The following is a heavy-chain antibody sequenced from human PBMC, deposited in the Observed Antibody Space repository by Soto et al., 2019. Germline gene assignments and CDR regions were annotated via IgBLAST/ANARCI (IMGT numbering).Heavy chain of an antibody. Sequence: QITLKESGPPLVKPTQTLTLTCTFSGFSLSTSGVGVGWIRQPPGKALEWLALIYWNDDKRYSPSLKSRLTITKDTSKNQVVLTMTNMDPVDTATYYCAHSRIQLWFNYFDYWGQGTLVTVSS. D-gene: IGHD5-18*01. CDR1: GFSLSTSGVG. J-gene: IGHJ4*02. CDR2: IYWNDDK. CDR3: AHSRIQLWFNYFDY. V-gene: IGHV2-5*01.